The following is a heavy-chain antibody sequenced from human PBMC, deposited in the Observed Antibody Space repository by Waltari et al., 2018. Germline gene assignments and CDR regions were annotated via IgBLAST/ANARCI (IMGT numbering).Heavy chain of an antibody. D-gene: IGHD2-2*01. CDR3: ARVPNCSSTSCYENWFDP. V-gene: IGHV4-39*07. CDR2: IYYSGST. CDR1: GGSISSSSYY. Sequence: QLQLQESGPGLVKPSETLSLTCTVSGGSISSSSYYWGWIRQPPGKGLEWIGSIYYSGSTVYNPSLKSRVTISVDTSKNQFSLKLSSVTAADTAVYYCARVPNCSSTSCYENWFDPWGQGTLVTVSS. J-gene: IGHJ5*02.